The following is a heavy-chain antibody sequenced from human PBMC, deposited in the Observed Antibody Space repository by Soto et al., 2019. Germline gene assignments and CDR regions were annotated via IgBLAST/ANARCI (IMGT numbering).Heavy chain of an antibody. D-gene: IGHD1-26*01. V-gene: IGHV4-31*03. J-gene: IGHJ4*02. CDR2: IYYSGTT. CDR3: ARRVGATTAIDC. CDR1: GGSIGTGGYH. Sequence: QVQLQESGPGLVKPSQTLSLTCTVTGGSIGTGGYHWSWIRQHPGKGLEWIGYIYYSGTTYYNPYLKSRVTISVDTSKNQFSLKLSSVTAADTAVYYWARRVGATTAIDCWGQGTLVTVSS.